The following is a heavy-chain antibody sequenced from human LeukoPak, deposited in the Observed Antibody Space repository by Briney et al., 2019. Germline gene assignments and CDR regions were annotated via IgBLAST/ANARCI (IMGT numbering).Heavy chain of an antibody. D-gene: IGHD5-18*01. CDR3: ARGFFRRYSYGTY. CDR1: GYTFTSYD. CDR2: MNPNSGNT. Sequence: ASVKVSCKASGYTFTSYDINWVRQATGQGLERTGWMNPNSGNTGYAQKFQGRVTMTRNTSISTAYMELSSLRSEDTAVYYCARGFFRRYSYGTYWGRGTLVTVSS. V-gene: IGHV1-8*01. J-gene: IGHJ4*02.